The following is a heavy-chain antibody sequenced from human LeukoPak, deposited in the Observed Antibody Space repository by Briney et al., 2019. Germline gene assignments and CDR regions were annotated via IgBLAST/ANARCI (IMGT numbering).Heavy chain of an antibody. CDR1: GYSISSGYS. J-gene: IGHJ6*03. CDR3: ARVGYSYGDPGYYYYYMNV. D-gene: IGHD5-18*01. CDR2: FYHSGNT. Sequence: ASETLSLTCTVSGYSISSGYSWGWIRQPPGKGLEWIGSFYHSGNTYYNPSLKGRVTISVDTSKNQFSLKLSSVTAADTAVYYCARVGYSYGDPGYYYYYMNVWGKGTTVTISS. V-gene: IGHV4-38-2*02.